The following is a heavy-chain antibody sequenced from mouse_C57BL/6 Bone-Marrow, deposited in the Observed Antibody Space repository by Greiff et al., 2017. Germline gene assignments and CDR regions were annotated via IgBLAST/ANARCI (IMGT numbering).Heavy chain of an antibody. CDR2: INPYNGGT. D-gene: IGHD2-5*01. Sequence: EVKLVESGPVLVKPGASVKMSCKASGYTFTDYYMNWVKQSHGKRLEWIGVINPYNGGTSYNEKFKGKATLTVDKSSSTAYMELNSLTSEYSAVYCCARDVYYSKVAYWGQGTLVTVSA. V-gene: IGHV1-19*01. CDR1: GYTFTDYY. CDR3: ARDVYYSKVAY. J-gene: IGHJ3*01.